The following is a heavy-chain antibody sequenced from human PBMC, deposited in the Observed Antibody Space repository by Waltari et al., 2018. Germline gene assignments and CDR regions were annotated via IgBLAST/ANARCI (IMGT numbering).Heavy chain of an antibody. V-gene: IGHV1-2*06. CDR2: INPNSGGT. CDR3: ARALIAARPPYWYFDL. J-gene: IGHJ2*01. CDR1: GYTFTGYY. D-gene: IGHD6-6*01. Sequence: QVQLVQSGAEVKKPGASVKVSCKASGYTFTGYYMHWVRQAPGQGLEWMGRINPNSGGTNYAQKFQGRVTMPRDTSISTAYMELSRLRSDDTAVYYCARALIAARPPYWYFDLWGRGTLVTVSS.